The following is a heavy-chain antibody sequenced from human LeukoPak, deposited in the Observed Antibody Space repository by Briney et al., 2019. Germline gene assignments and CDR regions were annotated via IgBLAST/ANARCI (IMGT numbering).Heavy chain of an antibody. CDR2: IYPGDSDT. CDR1: GSIFTSYW. CDR3: ARAITMVRGVITHLGY. J-gene: IGHJ4*02. Sequence: GASLQISCKGSGSIFTSYWIGWGRELPGKGLEWMGIIYPGDSDTRYSPSFQGQVTISADKSISTAYLQWSSLKASDTAMYYCARAITMVRGVITHLGYWGQGALVTVSS. D-gene: IGHD3-10*01. V-gene: IGHV5-51*01.